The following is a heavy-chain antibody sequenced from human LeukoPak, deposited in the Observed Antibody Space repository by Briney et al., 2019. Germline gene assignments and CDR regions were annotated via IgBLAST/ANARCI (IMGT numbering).Heavy chain of an antibody. J-gene: IGHJ4*02. CDR3: TRERDTAMGPYYFDY. CDR2: IRSKAYGGTT. CDR1: GFTFGDYA. V-gene: IGHV3-49*04. Sequence: GSLRLSCTASGFTFGDYAMSWVRQAPGKGLEWVGFIRSKAYGGTTEYAASVKGRFTISRDDSKSIAYLQMNSLKTEDTAVYYCTRERDTAMGPYYFDYWGQGTLVTVSS. D-gene: IGHD5-18*01.